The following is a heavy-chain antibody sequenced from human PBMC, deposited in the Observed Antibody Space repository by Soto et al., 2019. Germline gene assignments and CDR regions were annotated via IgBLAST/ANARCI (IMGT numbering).Heavy chain of an antibody. Sequence: SVKVSCKTSGFTFRSSAVQWVRQARGQRLEWIGWLVVGTGNTNYAQKFQQRVTISSDRSTNTVSMELSSLTSEDTAVYYCATGAYCSGGSCSDYYYYYYGMDLWGLGTTVTVSS. J-gene: IGHJ6*02. CDR1: GFTFRSSA. CDR3: ATGAYCSGGSCSDYYYYYYGMDL. CDR2: LVVGTGNT. V-gene: IGHV1-58*01. D-gene: IGHD2-15*01.